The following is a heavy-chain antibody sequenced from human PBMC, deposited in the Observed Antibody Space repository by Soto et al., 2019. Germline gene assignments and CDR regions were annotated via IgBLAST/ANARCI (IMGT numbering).Heavy chain of an antibody. J-gene: IGHJ4*02. D-gene: IGHD3-3*01. CDR1: GFTVSSNY. CDR3: ARVRGSITIFGVVITDTHPVDY. Sequence: EVQLVESRGGLVQPGGSLRLSCAASGFTVSSNYMSWVRQAPGKGLEWVSVIYSGGSTYYADSVKGRFTISRDNSKNTLYLQMNSLRAEDTAVYYCARVRGSITIFGVVITDTHPVDYWGQGTLVTVSS. V-gene: IGHV3-66*01. CDR2: IYSGGST.